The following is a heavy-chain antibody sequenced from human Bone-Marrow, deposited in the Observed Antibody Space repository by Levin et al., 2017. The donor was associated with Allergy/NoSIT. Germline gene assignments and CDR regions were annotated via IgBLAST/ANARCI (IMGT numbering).Heavy chain of an antibody. Sequence: VASVKVSCKASGYTFTSHYMHWVRQAPGQGLEWMAIINPNGGGRSYAQNFQGRVTLTRDTSTNTVYMELSSLRSDDTAVYYCARDESEEDKAWWLGPWGQGTLVTVSS. CDR3: ARDESEEDKAWWLGP. CDR2: INPNGGGR. V-gene: IGHV1-46*01. CDR1: GYTFTSHY. J-gene: IGHJ5*02.